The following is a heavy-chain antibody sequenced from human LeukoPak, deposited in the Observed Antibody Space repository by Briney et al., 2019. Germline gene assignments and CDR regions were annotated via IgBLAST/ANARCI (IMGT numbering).Heavy chain of an antibody. CDR1: GFTFSSYA. Sequence: GGSLRLSCSASGFTFSSYAMHWVRQARGKGLEYVSVISNNGGSTYYVDSVKGRFTISRDNSKNTLYLQMSSLRPEDTAVYYCVKGIVVVTARAFDYWGQGNLGSVSS. V-gene: IGHV3-64D*06. CDR3: VKGIVVVTARAFDY. CDR2: ISNNGGST. J-gene: IGHJ4*02. D-gene: IGHD2-21*02.